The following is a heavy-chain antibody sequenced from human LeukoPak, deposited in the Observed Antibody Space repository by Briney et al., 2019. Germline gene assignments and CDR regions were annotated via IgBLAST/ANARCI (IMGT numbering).Heavy chain of an antibody. J-gene: IGHJ5*01. D-gene: IGHD3-10*01. CDR2: ISTYNGDT. CDR1: GYTFTKYG. V-gene: IGHV1-18*01. CDR3: ARTPNYGSGSLSWFDS. Sequence: VASVKVSCKASGYTFTKYGIAWVRQAPGQGLEWMGWISTYNGDTYYAQKVQGRVTMTTDTSTTTAYMELRSLRSDDTAVYYCARTPNYGSGSLSWFDSWGQGTLVTVSS.